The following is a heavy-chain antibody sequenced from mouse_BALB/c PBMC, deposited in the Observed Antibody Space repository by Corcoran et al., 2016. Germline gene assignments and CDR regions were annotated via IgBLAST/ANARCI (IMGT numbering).Heavy chain of an antibody. J-gene: IGHJ2*01. CDR3: AREEITTVGAH. CDR1: GYTFTNYG. CDR2: INTYTGEP. Sequence: QIQLVQSGPELKKPGETVKISCKASGYTFTNYGMNWVKQAPGKGLKWMGWINTYTGEPTYADDFKGRFAFSLETSASTAYLQINKLKNEDTATYFCAREEITTVGAHRGQGTTLTVSS. D-gene: IGHD1-1*01. V-gene: IGHV9-3-1*01.